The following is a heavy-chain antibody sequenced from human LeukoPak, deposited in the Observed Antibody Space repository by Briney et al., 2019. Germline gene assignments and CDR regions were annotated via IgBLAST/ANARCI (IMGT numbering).Heavy chain of an antibody. Sequence: GGSLRLSCAASGFTFDDYAMHWARHAPGKGLEWVSLISGDGGSTYYADSVKGRFTISRDNSKNSLYLQMNSLRTEDTALYYCAKDIRGPRGYDFFDYWGQGTLVTVSS. CDR3: AKDIRGPRGYDFFDY. J-gene: IGHJ4*02. V-gene: IGHV3-43*02. D-gene: IGHD5-12*01. CDR2: ISGDGGST. CDR1: GFTFDDYA.